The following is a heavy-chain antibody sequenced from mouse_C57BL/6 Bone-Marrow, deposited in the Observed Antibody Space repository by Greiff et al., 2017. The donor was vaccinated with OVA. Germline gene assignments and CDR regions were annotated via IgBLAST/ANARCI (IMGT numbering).Heavy chain of an antibody. CDR3: TRSTVVGDFDY. CDR2: IRNKANNHAT. V-gene: IGHV6-6*01. J-gene: IGHJ2*01. Sequence: EVQRVESGGGLVQPGGSMKLSCAASGFTFSDAWMDWVRQSPEKGLEWVAEIRNKANNHATYYAESVKGRFTISRDDSKSSVYLQMNSLRAEDTGIYYCTRSTVVGDFDYWGQGTTLTV. D-gene: IGHD1-1*01. CDR1: GFTFSDAW.